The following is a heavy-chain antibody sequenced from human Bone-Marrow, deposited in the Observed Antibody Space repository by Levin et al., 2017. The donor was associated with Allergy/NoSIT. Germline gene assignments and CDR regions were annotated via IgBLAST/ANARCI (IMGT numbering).Heavy chain of an antibody. CDR3: AREGTPQSWDY. CDR1: GGSISRSPYY. V-gene: IGHV4-39*07. CDR2: IYYIGNT. D-gene: IGHD1-14*01. Sequence: SQTLSLTCTVSGGSISRSPYYWVWIRQPPGKGLEWIGSIYYIGNTYYSPSLKSRATISVDTSKNLFSLKLSSVTAADTAVYYCAREGTPQSWDYWGQGTLVTVSS. J-gene: IGHJ4*01.